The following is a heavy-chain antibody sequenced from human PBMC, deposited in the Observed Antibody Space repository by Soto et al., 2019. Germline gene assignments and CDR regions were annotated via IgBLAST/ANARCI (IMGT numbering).Heavy chain of an antibody. CDR1: GFPFSSYA. CDR3: AKDLAVPGSYYYYMDV. V-gene: IGHV3-23*01. CDR2: ISGSGGST. D-gene: IGHD2-15*01. J-gene: IGHJ6*03. Sequence: GGSLRLSCAASGFPFSSYAMSWVRQAPGKGLECVSVISGSGGSTYYADSVKGRFTISRDNSKNTLYLQMNSLRAEDTAIYYCAKDLAVPGSYYYYMDVWGKGTTVTVSS.